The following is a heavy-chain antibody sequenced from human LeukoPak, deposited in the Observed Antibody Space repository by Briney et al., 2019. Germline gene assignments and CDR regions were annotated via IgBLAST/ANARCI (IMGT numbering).Heavy chain of an antibody. J-gene: IGHJ4*02. D-gene: IGHD1-26*01. CDR3: AKKAQYNGNYPLDY. V-gene: IGHV3-23*01. CDR2: TSDRGDYT. Sequence: GGSLRLSCAASGFTFTGYSMSWVRQAPGKGLEWVSGTSDRGDYTYYADSVKGRFTISRDNSKNTLYLQMNSLRAEDTALYFCAKKAQYNGNYPLDYWGQGTLVTVSS. CDR1: GFTFTGYS.